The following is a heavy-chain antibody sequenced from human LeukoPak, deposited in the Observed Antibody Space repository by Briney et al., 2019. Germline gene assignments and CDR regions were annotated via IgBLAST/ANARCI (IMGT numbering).Heavy chain of an antibody. V-gene: IGHV3-30*02. CDR3: AKAFIVVVPAAIVDAFDI. J-gene: IGHJ3*02. D-gene: IGHD2-2*01. CDR2: IRYDGSNK. CDR1: GFIFSSFG. Sequence: GGSLRLSCSASGFIFSSFGMHWVRQAPGKGLEWVAFIRYDGSNKYYADSVKGRFTISRDNSKNTLYLQMNSLRAEDTAVYYCAKAFIVVVPAAIVDAFDIWGQGTMVTVSS.